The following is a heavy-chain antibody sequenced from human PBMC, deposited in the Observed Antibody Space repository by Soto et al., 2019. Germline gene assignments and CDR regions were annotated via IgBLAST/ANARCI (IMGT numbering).Heavy chain of an antibody. CDR2: ISGSGGST. CDR3: AKLPEDIVVVIAAAPSSSSSYYFDY. D-gene: IGHD2-2*01. V-gene: IGHV3-23*01. CDR1: GFTFNIYA. Sequence: EVQLLESGGGLVQPGGSLRLSCAASGFTFNIYAMSWVRQAPGKGLEWVSAISGSGGSTYYADSVKGRFTISRDNSKNTLYLQMNSLRAEDTAVYYCAKLPEDIVVVIAAAPSSSSSYYFDYWGQGTLVTVSS. J-gene: IGHJ4*02.